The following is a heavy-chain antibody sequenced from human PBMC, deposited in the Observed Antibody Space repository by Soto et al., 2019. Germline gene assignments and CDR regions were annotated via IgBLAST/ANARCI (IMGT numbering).Heavy chain of an antibody. CDR1: GFTFSSYG. J-gene: IGHJ4*02. Sequence: GGSLRLSCAASGFTFSSYGMHWVRQAPGKGLEWVAVISYDGSNKYYADSVKGRFTISRDNSKNTLYLQMNSLRAEDTAVYYCAKGSRGVTYFDYWGQGTLVTVSS. CDR3: AKGSRGVTYFDY. V-gene: IGHV3-30*18. D-gene: IGHD3-10*01. CDR2: ISYDGSNK.